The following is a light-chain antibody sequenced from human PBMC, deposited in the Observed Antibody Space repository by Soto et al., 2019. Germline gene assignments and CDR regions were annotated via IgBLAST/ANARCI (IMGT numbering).Light chain of an antibody. CDR2: DVN. J-gene: IGLJ1*01. V-gene: IGLV2-14*03. CDR1: SSDVGGYNY. CDR3: SSYTKSTTYV. Sequence: QSALTQPASVSGSPGQSITITCTGTSSDVGGYNYVSWYQHHPGKAPKFMIYDVNNRPSGVSHRFSGSKSGNKASLTISGLKAEDEADYYCSSYTKSTTYVFGPGTKLTVL.